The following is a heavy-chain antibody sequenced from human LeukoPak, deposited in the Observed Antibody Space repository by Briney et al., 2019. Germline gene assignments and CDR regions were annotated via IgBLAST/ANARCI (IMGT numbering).Heavy chain of an antibody. J-gene: IGHJ6*03. CDR3: ARGDFYYYYYMDF. CDR2: IKQDGSEK. V-gene: IGHV3-7*04. Sequence: GGPLRLSCAASGFTFSNAWMSWVRQAPGKGLEWVANIKQDGSEKYYVDSVKGRFTISRDNAKSSLYLQMNSLRAEDTAVYYCARGDFYYYYYMDFWGKGTTVTVSS. CDR1: GFTFSNAW.